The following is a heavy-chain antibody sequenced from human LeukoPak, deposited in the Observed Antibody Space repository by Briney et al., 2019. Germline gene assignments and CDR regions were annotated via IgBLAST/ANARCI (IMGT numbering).Heavy chain of an antibody. J-gene: IGHJ6*03. CDR1: GFTFSSYS. Sequence: PGGSLRLSCAASGFTFSSYSMNWVRQAPGKGLEWVSSISSSSSYIYYADSVKGRFTISRDNAKNSLYLQMNSLRAEDTAVYYCARDYYDILTGYYYYYYYYMDVWGKGTTVTVSS. D-gene: IGHD3-9*01. CDR3: ARDYYDILTGYYYYYYYYMDV. CDR2: ISSSSSYI. V-gene: IGHV3-21*01.